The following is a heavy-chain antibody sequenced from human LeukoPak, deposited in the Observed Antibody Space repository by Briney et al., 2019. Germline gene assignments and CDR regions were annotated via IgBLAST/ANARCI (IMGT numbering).Heavy chain of an antibody. CDR1: GFTFSSYS. Sequence: GGSLRLSCAASGFTFSSYSMRWVRQAPGKGVEWVSSISRSSISIYYPDSVNGPFTISRDHSKNSLYLQMNSLRAEHTAVYYCASQPGGSYYGVTLGVSSDYWHQGTLVTVSS. CDR3: ASQPGGSYYGVTLGVSSDY. CDR2: ISRSSISI. J-gene: IGHJ4*02. D-gene: IGHD1-26*01. V-gene: IGHV3-21*01.